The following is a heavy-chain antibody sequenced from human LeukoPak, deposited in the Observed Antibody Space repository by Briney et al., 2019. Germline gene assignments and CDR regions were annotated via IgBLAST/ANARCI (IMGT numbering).Heavy chain of an antibody. Sequence: SETLSLTCTVSGGSVSSGSYYWSWIRQPPGKGLEWIGCIYYSGSTNYNPSLKSRVTISADTSKNQFSLKLSSVTAADTAVYYCARAPSTYFYGLGTYSNYFDYWGQGTLVTVSS. D-gene: IGHD3-10*01. CDR3: ARAPSTYFYGLGTYSNYFDY. J-gene: IGHJ4*02. CDR2: IYYSGST. V-gene: IGHV4-61*01. CDR1: GGSVSSGSYY.